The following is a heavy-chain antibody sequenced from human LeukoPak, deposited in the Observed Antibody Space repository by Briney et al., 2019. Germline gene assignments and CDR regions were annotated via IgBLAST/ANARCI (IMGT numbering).Heavy chain of an antibody. J-gene: IGHJ5*02. D-gene: IGHD6-13*01. CDR1: GFTFSSYA. Sequence: GGSLRLSCAASGFTFSSYAMHWVRQAPGRGLEWVAVISYDGSNKYYADSVKGRFTISRDDSKKTLYLQMNSLRAEDTAVYYCAREGQPYNWFDPWGQGTLVTVSS. V-gene: IGHV3-30*01. CDR2: ISYDGSNK. CDR3: AREGQPYNWFDP.